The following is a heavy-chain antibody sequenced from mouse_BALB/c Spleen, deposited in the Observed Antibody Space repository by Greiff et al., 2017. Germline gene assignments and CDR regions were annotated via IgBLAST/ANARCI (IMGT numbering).Heavy chain of an antibody. J-gene: IGHJ3*01. CDR1: GYSITSDYA. Sequence: EVKLMESGPGLVKPSQSLSLTCTVTGYSITSDYAWNWIRQFPGNKLEWMGYISYSGSTSYNPSLKSRISITRDTSKNQFFLQLNSVTTEDTATYYCASYYYGSRTPFAYWGQGTLVTVSA. D-gene: IGHD1-1*01. CDR3: ASYYYGSRTPFAY. V-gene: IGHV3-2*02. CDR2: ISYSGST.